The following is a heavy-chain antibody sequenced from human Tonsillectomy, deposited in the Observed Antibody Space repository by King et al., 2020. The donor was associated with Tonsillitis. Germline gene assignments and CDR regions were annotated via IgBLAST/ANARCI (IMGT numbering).Heavy chain of an antibody. CDR1: GFTFSGSA. V-gene: IGHV3-73*02. CDR3: TSSPGGSFDI. Sequence: VQLVESGGGLVQPGGSLKLSCAASGFTFSGSAMHWVRQASGKGLEWVGRIRSKANSYATAYAASVKGRFTISRDDSKNTAYLQMNSLKTEDTAVYYCTSSPGGSFDIWGQGTMVTVSS. CDR2: IRSKANSYAT. J-gene: IGHJ3*02. D-gene: IGHD3-16*01.